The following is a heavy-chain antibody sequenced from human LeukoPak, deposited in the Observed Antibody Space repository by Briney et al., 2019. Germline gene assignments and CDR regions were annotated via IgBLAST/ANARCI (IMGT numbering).Heavy chain of an antibody. Sequence: SETLSLTCAVYGGSFSGYYWSWIRQPPGKGLEWIGEINHSGSTNYNPSLKSRVTISVDTSKNQFSLKLSSVTAADTAVYYCARTGTQPDYWGQGTLVTVSS. CDR3: ARTGTQPDY. CDR1: GGSFSGYY. CDR2: INHSGST. J-gene: IGHJ4*02. V-gene: IGHV4-34*01. D-gene: IGHD3-10*01.